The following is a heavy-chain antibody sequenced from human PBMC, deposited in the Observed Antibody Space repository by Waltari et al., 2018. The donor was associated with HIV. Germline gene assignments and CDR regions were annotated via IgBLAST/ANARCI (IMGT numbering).Heavy chain of an antibody. CDR3: ARDVTAVRYPDY. D-gene: IGHD3-9*01. J-gene: IGHJ4*02. CDR1: GFTFRSYL. Sequence: EVQLVESGGGLVQPGGSVRLSCAASGFTFRSYLMSWVREAPGKGREWWANVNQDGREKYYVDSVKGRFTVSRDNAKSSLYVQMNSLRVEDSALYYCARDVTAVRYPDYWGQGTLVTVSS. V-gene: IGHV3-7*01. CDR2: VNQDGREK.